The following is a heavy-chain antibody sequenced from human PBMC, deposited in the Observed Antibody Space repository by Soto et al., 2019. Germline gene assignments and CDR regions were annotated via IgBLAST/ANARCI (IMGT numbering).Heavy chain of an antibody. CDR3: ATVGVDTAMVLIPFDY. CDR1: GYTLTELS. D-gene: IGHD5-18*01. CDR2: FDPEDGET. J-gene: IGHJ4*02. V-gene: IGHV1-24*01. Sequence: ASVKVSCKVSGYTLTELSMHWVRQAPGKGLEWMGGFDPEDGETIYAQKFQGRVTMTEDTSTDTAYTELSSLRSEDTAVYYCATVGVDTAMVLIPFDYWGQGTLVTVSS.